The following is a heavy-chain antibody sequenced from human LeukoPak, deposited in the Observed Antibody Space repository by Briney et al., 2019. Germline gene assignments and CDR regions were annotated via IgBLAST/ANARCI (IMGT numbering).Heavy chain of an antibody. CDR1: GFTFSSYS. Sequence: PGESLRLSCAASGFTFSSYSMNWVRQAPGKGLEWVSSISSSSSYIYYADSVKGRFTISRDNAKNSLYLQMNSLRAEDTAVYYCARETDYGSGSYYYYMDVWGKGTTVTVSS. CDR2: ISSSSSYI. D-gene: IGHD3-10*01. V-gene: IGHV3-21*01. J-gene: IGHJ6*03. CDR3: ARETDYGSGSYYYYMDV.